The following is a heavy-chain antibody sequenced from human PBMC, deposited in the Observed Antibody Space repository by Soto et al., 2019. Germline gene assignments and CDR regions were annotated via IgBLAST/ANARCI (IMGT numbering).Heavy chain of an antibody. Sequence: GASVKVSCKASGYTFTSYGISWVRQAPGQGLEWMGWISAYNGNTNYAQKFQGRVTITADESTSTAYMELSSLRSEDTAVYYCARASRDGYNFEAATTDYWGQGTLVTVSS. D-gene: IGHD5-12*01. CDR3: ARASRDGYNFEAATTDY. CDR2: ISAYNGNT. J-gene: IGHJ4*02. V-gene: IGHV1-18*01. CDR1: GYTFTSYG.